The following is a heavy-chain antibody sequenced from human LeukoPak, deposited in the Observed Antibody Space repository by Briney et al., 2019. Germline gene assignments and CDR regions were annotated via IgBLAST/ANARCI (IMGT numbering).Heavy chain of an antibody. D-gene: IGHD2-15*01. Sequence: PGRSLRLSCAASVFPLSSYSITWVRQATGKGLEWVSYISSSGSAIYYVDSVKGRFTVSRDNAKNSLFLQMNSPRAEDTAVYYCVRVKGSYFDYWGQGALVTVSS. CDR1: VFPLSSYS. CDR2: ISSSGSAI. V-gene: IGHV3-48*01. CDR3: VRVKGSYFDY. J-gene: IGHJ4*02.